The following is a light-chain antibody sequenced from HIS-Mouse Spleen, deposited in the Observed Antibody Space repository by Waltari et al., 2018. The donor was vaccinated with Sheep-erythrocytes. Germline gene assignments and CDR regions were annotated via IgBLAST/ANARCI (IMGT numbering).Light chain of an antibody. Sequence: ELVLTQSPGTLSLSPGERATLSCRASQSVSSSYLAWYQQNPGQAPRHLICGASSRATGIPDRFSGSGSGTDFTLTISRLEPEDFAVYYCQQYGSSPTFGQGTKLEIK. J-gene: IGKJ2*01. CDR1: QSVSSSY. CDR3: QQYGSSPT. V-gene: IGKV3-20*01. CDR2: GAS.